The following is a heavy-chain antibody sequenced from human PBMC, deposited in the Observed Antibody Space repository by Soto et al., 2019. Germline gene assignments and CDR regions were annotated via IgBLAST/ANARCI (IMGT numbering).Heavy chain of an antibody. CDR1: GFTVSSNY. J-gene: IGHJ4*02. CDR2: IYSGGST. Sequence: GGSLRLSCAASGFTVSSNYMSWVRQAPGKGLEWVSVIYSGGSTYYADSVKGRFTISRDNSKNTLYLQMNSLRAEDTAVYYCARDRDFWSGGPFDYWGQGTLVTVSS. V-gene: IGHV3-66*01. CDR3: ARDRDFWSGGPFDY. D-gene: IGHD3-3*01.